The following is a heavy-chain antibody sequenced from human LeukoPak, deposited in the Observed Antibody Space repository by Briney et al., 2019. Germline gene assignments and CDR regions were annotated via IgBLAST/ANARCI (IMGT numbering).Heavy chain of an antibody. CDR1: GSTLTEIS. J-gene: IGHJ4*02. CDR3: ATGAMVYEY. Sequence: ASVKVSCKVSGSTLTEISIDWVRQAPGKGLECMGTFCPQVGETIHAQKLQGRLKMTADNSTDTAYMEMTSLQSQDTAVYYCATGAMVYEYWGQGTLVTVSS. CDR2: FCPQVGET. V-gene: IGHV1-24*01. D-gene: IGHD3-10*01.